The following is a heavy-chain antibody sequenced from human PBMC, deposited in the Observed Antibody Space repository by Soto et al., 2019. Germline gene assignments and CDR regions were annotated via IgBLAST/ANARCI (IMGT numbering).Heavy chain of an antibody. D-gene: IGHD2-2*01. CDR2: IDGSSATT. CDR1: GFTFSDYA. CDR3: ARDRRPSIYSGLAV. J-gene: IGHJ6*02. Sequence: GGSLRLSCAASGFTFSDYAMSWVRQAPGKGLEWVSAIDGSSATTNYADSVKGRFTLSRDNSKNTLFLHMSGLRAEDTAVYYCARDRRPSIYSGLAVWGQGTTVTVSS. V-gene: IGHV3-23*01.